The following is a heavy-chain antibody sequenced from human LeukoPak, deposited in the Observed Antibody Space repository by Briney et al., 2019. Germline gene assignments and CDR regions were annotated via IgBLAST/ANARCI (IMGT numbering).Heavy chain of an antibody. CDR2: INHSGST. J-gene: IGHJ6*03. CDR3: ARGLVRLYYYYMDV. Sequence: SETLSLTCAVYGGSFSGYYWSWIRQPPGKGLEWIGEINHSGSTNYNPSLKSRVTISVDTSKNQFSLKLSSATAADTAVYYCARGLVRLYYYYMDVWGKGTTVTVSS. CDR1: GGSFSGYY. V-gene: IGHV4-34*01. D-gene: IGHD3-16*02.